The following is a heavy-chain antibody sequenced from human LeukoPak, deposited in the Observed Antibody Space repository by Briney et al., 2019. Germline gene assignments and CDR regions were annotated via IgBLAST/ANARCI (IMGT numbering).Heavy chain of an antibody. CDR3: ARGMHSSSSLVFDY. V-gene: IGHV3-30-3*01. J-gene: IGHJ4*02. D-gene: IGHD6-6*01. CDR2: ISYDGSNK. CDR1: GFTFSSYA. Sequence: GGSLRLSCAASGFTFSSYAMHWVRQAPGKGLEWVAVISYDGSNKYYADSVKGRFTISRDNSKNTLYLQMNSLRAEDTAVYYCARGMHSSSSLVFDYWGQGTLVPVSS.